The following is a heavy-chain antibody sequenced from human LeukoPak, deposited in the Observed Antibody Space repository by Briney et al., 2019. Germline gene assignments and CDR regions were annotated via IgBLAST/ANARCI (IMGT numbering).Heavy chain of an antibody. CDR1: GFTFSSYA. CDR2: ISYDGSNK. Sequence: GGSLRLSCAASGFTFSSYAMHWVRQAPGKGLEWVAVISYDGSNKYYADSVKGRFTISRDNAKNTLLLQMNSLRVEDTAVYYCARDFVFKIDYWGRETLVTVSS. J-gene: IGHJ4*02. V-gene: IGHV3-30*04. CDR3: ARDFVFKIDY. D-gene: IGHD3-3*01.